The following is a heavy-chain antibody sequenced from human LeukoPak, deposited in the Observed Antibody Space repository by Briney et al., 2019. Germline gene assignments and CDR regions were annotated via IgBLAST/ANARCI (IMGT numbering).Heavy chain of an antibody. Sequence: SETLSLTCGVYGGSFSGYNWTWIRQPPGKGLEWIGEINHSGSTNYNPSLKSRVTISVDTSKNQFSLKLSSVTAADTAVYYCARGRFRVTYYFDYWGQGTLVTVSS. D-gene: IGHD3-10*01. J-gene: IGHJ4*02. CDR3: ARGRFRVTYYFDY. V-gene: IGHV4-34*01. CDR1: GGSFSGYN. CDR2: INHSGST.